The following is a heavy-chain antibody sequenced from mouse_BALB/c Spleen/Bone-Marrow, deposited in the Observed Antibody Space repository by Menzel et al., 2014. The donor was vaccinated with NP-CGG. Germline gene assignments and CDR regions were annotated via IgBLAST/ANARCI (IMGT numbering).Heavy chain of an antibody. Sequence: QVQLQQSGAELVKPGASVMLSCKSLGSNSTTYGMNWLKRSPDQGFEWIGKIVPTYNYINYNQKVKDKGTLTVDKSPSTAYMQLSSLTSENSAVYYCARSRGLNDYWYFDVWGAGTTVTVSS. CDR1: GSNSTTYG. CDR3: ARSRGLNDYWYFDV. D-gene: IGHD2-3*01. CDR2: IVPTYNYI. J-gene: IGHJ1*01. V-gene: IGHV1-69*02.